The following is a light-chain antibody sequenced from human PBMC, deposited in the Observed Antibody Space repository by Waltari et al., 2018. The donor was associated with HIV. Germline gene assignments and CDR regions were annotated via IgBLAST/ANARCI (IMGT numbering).Light chain of an antibody. CDR3: QQRSNWPRT. J-gene: IGKJ1*01. Sequence: EIVLTQSPATLSLSPGERATLSCRASQSVSTYLAWYQQKPGQAPRLLIYDASNGATGIPVRFSGSGSGTDFTLTISSLEPEDFAVYYCQQRSNWPRTFGQGTKVEIK. V-gene: IGKV3-11*01. CDR2: DAS. CDR1: QSVSTY.